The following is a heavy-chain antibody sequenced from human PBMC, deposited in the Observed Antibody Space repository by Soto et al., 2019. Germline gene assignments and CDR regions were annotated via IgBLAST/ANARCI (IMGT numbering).Heavy chain of an antibody. CDR2: FFYTGST. Sequence: QVQLQVSGPGLVKPSATLSLSCTVSTGSTNSFYWSWIRQPPGKGLEWIGYFFYTGSTNHNPSLKSQVTISLDMSSSQFSLSLSSVTAADTAMYYCARSRDGYNLNPIDQWGQGLLVTVSS. CDR1: TGSTNSFY. J-gene: IGHJ4*02. D-gene: IGHD5-12*01. V-gene: IGHV4-59*01. CDR3: ARSRDGYNLNPIDQ.